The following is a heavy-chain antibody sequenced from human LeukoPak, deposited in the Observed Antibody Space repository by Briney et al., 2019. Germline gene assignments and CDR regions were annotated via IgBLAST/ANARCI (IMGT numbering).Heavy chain of an antibody. CDR1: GGSISSYY. D-gene: IGHD4-23*01. CDR2: IYYSGST. V-gene: IGHV4-59*01. J-gene: IGHJ4*02. Sequence: SETLSLTCTVSGGSISSYYWSWIRQPPGKGLEWIGYIYYSGSTNYNPSLKSRVTISVDTSKNQFSLKLSSVTAADTAVYYCASDYGGNSGLFDCWGQGTLSPSPQ. CDR3: ASDYGGNSGLFDC.